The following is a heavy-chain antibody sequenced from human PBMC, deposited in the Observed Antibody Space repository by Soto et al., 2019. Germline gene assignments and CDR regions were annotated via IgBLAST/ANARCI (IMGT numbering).Heavy chain of an antibody. V-gene: IGHV4-30-2*01. Sequence: QLQLQESGSGLVKPSQTLSLTCAVSGGSISSGGYSWSWIRQPPGKGLEWIGYIYHSGSTYYNPSLKSRVTISVDSSKNQFSLKLSSVAAADTAVYSCAAGGGLPRYYWGQGTLVTVSS. J-gene: IGHJ4*02. CDR2: IYHSGST. D-gene: IGHD5-12*01. CDR1: GGSISSGGYS. CDR3: AAGGGLPRYY.